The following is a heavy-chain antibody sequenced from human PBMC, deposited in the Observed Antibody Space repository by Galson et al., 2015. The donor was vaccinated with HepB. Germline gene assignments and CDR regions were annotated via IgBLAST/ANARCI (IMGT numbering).Heavy chain of an antibody. D-gene: IGHD1-20*01. Sequence: SLRLSCAASGFTFSSYSMNWVRQAPGKGLEWVSSISSSSSYIYYADSVKGRFTISRDNAKNSLYLQMNSLRAEDTAVYYCARGGITGTTPHYWGQGTLVTVSS. CDR2: ISSSSSYI. V-gene: IGHV3-21*01. J-gene: IGHJ4*02. CDR1: GFTFSSYS. CDR3: ARGGITGTTPHY.